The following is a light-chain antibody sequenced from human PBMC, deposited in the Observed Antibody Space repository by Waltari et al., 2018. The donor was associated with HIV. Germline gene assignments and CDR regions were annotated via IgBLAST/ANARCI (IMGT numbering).Light chain of an antibody. Sequence: QSVLTQPPSASGTPGQSVTISCSGSSSNIGSNYVFWYQQFPGTAPKLLIYRNNQRPSGVPDRFSGSKSGTSASLAISGLRSEDEADYYCAAWDDSLSGRGVFGGGTKLTVL. CDR1: SSNIGSNY. V-gene: IGLV1-47*01. CDR2: RNN. CDR3: AAWDDSLSGRGV. J-gene: IGLJ3*02.